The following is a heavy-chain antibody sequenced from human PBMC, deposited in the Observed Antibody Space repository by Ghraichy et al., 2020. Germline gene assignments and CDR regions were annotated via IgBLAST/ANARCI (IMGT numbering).Heavy chain of an antibody. CDR2: IDWDDDK. D-gene: IGHD3-9*01. J-gene: IGHJ6*04. CDR3: ARTLGMSERPDWEPHYYYSMGV. V-gene: IGHV2-70*11. Sequence: SGPTLVKPTQTLTLTCTFSGFSLNTSGMCVSWIRQPPGAALEWLARIDWDDDKHYRISLKTRLIISKDTSKNQVVLTLTNMDPVDTATYYCARTLGMSERPDWEPHYYYSMGVWCKGTAVTVSS. CDR1: GFSLNTSGMC.